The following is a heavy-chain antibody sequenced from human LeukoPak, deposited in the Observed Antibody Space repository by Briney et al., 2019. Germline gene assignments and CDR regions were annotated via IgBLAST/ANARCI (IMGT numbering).Heavy chain of an antibody. V-gene: IGHV3-7*03. CDR3: TRDNPFGGH. CDR1: GFTFSNYA. CDR2: IKQDGGEK. Sequence: GGSLRLSCAASGFTFSNYAMDWVRQAPGKGLEWVANIKQDGGEKYYVDFVKGRFTISRDNAKNSLHLQMNSLRAEDTAVYYCTRDNPFGGHWGQGTLVTVSS. J-gene: IGHJ4*02. D-gene: IGHD2-15*01.